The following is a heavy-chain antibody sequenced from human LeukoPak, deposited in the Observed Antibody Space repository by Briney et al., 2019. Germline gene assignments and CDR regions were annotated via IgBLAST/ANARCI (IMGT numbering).Heavy chain of an antibody. Sequence: SETLSLTCSVPGGSPSSYYWSWIRQPPGKGLEWIGYISYSGSTNYNPSLKSRVTISVDTSKNQFSLKLSSVTAADTAVYYCAREFYTALRSWGQGTLVTVSS. CDR1: GGSPSSYY. J-gene: IGHJ5*02. CDR2: ISYSGST. CDR3: AREFYTALRS. D-gene: IGHD2-2*02. V-gene: IGHV4-59*01.